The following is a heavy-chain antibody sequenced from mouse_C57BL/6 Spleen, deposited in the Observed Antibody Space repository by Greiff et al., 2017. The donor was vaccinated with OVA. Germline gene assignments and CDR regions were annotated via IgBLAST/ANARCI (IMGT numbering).Heavy chain of an antibody. D-gene: IGHD3-3*01. J-gene: IGHJ1*03. CDR1: GFTFSSYA. Sequence: VQRVESGEGLVQPGGSLKLSCAASGFTFSSYAMSWVRQTPEKRLEWVAYISSGGDYIYYADTVKGRFTISRDNARNTLYLQMSSLKSEDTARYYCTRVGDDFDVWGTGTTVTVSS. V-gene: IGHV5-9-1*02. CDR2: ISSGGDYI. CDR3: TRVGDDFDV.